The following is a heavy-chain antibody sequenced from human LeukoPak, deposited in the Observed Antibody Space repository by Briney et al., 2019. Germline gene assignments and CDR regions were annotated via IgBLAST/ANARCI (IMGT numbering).Heavy chain of an antibody. D-gene: IGHD2-2*01. CDR3: AKEDRYCSSTSCSYFDY. V-gene: IGHV3-23*01. J-gene: IGHJ4*02. CDR1: GFTFSSYA. CDR2: ISGSGGST. Sequence: GGSLRLSCAASGFTFSSYAMSWVRQAPGKGLEWVSAISGSGGSTYYADSVKGRFTISRDNSKNTLYLQMNSLRAEDTAVYYCAKEDRYCSSTSCSYFDYWGQGTLVTVSS.